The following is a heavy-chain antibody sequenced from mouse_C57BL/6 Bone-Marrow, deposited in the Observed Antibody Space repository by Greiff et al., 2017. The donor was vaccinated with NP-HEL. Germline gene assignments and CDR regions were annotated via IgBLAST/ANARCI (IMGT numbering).Heavy chain of an antibody. J-gene: IGHJ3*01. CDR3: ARDPPPCYSNYEFAY. V-gene: IGHV5-4*01. CDR1: GFTFSSYA. CDR2: ISDGGSYT. Sequence: EVMLVEPGGGLVKPGGSLKLSCAASGFTFSSYAMSWVRQTPEKRLEWVATISDGGSYTYYPDNVKGRSTISRDNAKNNLYLQMSHLQSEDTAMYYCARDPPPCYSNYEFAYWGQGTLVTVSA. D-gene: IGHD2-5*01.